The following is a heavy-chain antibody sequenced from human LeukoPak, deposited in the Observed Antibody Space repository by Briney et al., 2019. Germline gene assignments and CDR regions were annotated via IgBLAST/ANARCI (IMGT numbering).Heavy chain of an antibody. J-gene: IGHJ5*02. CDR3: ARERGHDYGDFGWFDP. Sequence: SETLSLTCTVSGGSISSYYWSWIRQPPGKGLEWIGYIYYSGSTNYNPSLKSRVTISVDTSKNQFPLKLSSVTAADTAVYYCARERGHDYGDFGWFDPWGQGTLVTVSS. CDR2: IYYSGST. CDR1: GGSISSYY. V-gene: IGHV4-59*01. D-gene: IGHD4-17*01.